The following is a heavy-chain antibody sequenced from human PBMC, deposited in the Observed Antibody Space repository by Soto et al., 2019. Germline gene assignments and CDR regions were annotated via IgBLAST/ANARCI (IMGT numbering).Heavy chain of an antibody. Sequence: GSPRLSCAASGFTFSSYWMHWVRQAPGKGLVWVSRINSDGSSTSYADSVKGRFTISRDNAKNTLYLQMNSLRAEDTAVYYCAREGYYGSGSYSWFDPWGQGTLVTVSS. V-gene: IGHV3-74*01. CDR1: GFTFSSYW. D-gene: IGHD3-10*01. CDR3: AREGYYGSGSYSWFDP. CDR2: INSDGSST. J-gene: IGHJ5*02.